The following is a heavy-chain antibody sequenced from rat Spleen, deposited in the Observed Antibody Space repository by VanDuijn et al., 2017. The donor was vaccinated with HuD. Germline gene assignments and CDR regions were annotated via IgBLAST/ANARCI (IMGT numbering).Heavy chain of an antibody. CDR1: GFTFSDYD. J-gene: IGHJ3*01. D-gene: IGHD1-7*01. CDR3: ARQYYGYTD. V-gene: IGHV5S13*01. Sequence: EVHLVESGGGLVQPGRSLKLSCAASGFTFSDYDMAWVRQTPTKGLEWVASITSGGGKAYYRDSVKGRFTLSRHNTQNTLYLQMNSLRSEDTASYYCARQYYGYTDWGQGTLVTVSS. CDR2: ITSGGGKA.